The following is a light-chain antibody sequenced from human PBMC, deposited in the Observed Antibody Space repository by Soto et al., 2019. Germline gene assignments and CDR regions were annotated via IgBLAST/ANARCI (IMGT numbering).Light chain of an antibody. CDR1: QSVSTT. CDR3: QQYDNWPYT. CDR2: RAS. J-gene: IGKJ2*01. V-gene: IGKV3-15*01. Sequence: EIVMTQSPATLSVSPGERATLSCRASQSVSTTLAWYQQKPGQAPRLLIYRASLRATGVPARFSGGGSGAEFTLTISGLQSEDFAVYYCQQYDNWPYTFGQGTKLDI.